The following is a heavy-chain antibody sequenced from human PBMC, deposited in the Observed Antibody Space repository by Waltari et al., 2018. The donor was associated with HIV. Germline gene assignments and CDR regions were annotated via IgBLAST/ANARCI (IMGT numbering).Heavy chain of an antibody. D-gene: IGHD3-3*01. CDR3: TRDLVEMASTYYSYYGMDV. CDR1: GFTFSGED. V-gene: IGHV3-33*01. Sequence: QVHLVESGGGVVQPGGSLRLSCEASGFTFSGEDIHWVRQAPGKGLEWVAVVWFDGSNEYYADSVRGRFTISRDSSKNTVYLQMNSLRAEDTAVYYCTRDLVEMASTYYSYYGMDVWGQGTTVTVSS. CDR2: VWFDGSNE. J-gene: IGHJ6*02.